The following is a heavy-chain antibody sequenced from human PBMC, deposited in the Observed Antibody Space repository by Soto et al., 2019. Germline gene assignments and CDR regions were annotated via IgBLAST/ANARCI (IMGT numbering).Heavy chain of an antibody. D-gene: IGHD3-3*01. CDR3: ARSPGFPNAHYDFRSGLHGMDV. V-gene: IGHV4-31*03. J-gene: IGHJ6*02. Sequence: QVQLQESGPGLVRPSQTLFLTCSVSGDSISSGGFYWTWVRRHPGKVLEWIGYISFNGSTFYNPSLKSRLTISFDMSKNQISLRLTSLTAADTAVYFCARSPGFPNAHYDFRSGLHGMDVWGRGTTVTVSS. CDR1: GDSISSGGFY. CDR2: ISFNGST.